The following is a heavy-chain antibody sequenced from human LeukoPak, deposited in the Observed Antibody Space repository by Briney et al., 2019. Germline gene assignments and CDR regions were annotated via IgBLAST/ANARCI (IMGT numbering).Heavy chain of an antibody. CDR3: ARPTGTRYYFHYFGV. V-gene: IGHV4-59*01. CDR2: IYYSGST. CDR1: GGSISSYY. D-gene: IGHD1-1*01. Sequence: SETLSLTCTVSGGSISSYYWSWIRQPPGKGLEWIGYIYYSGSTNYNPSLKSRVTISVDTSKNQFSLKLSSVTAADTAVYYCARPTGTRYYFHYFGVWGKGTTVTVSS. J-gene: IGHJ6*03.